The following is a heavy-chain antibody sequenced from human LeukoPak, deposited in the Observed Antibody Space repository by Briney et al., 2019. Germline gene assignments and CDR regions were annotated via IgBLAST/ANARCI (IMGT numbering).Heavy chain of an antibody. CDR3: AQGFYYDSSGWVDY. Sequence: GGSLRLSCAASGFTFSSYAMSWVRQAPGKGLEWVSAVSGSGGSTYYAGSVKGRFTISRDNSKNTLYLQMNSLRAEDTAVYYCAQGFYYDSSGWVDYWGQGTLVTVSP. CDR2: VSGSGGST. J-gene: IGHJ4*02. D-gene: IGHD3-22*01. V-gene: IGHV3-23*01. CDR1: GFTFSSYA.